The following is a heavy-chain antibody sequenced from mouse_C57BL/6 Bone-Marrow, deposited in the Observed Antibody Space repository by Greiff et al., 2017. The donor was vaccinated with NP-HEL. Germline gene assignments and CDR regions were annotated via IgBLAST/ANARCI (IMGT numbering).Heavy chain of an antibody. D-gene: IGHD2-4*01. CDR1: GYSITSGYY. Sequence: EVKLMESGPGLVKPSQSLSLTCSVTGYSITSGYYWNWIRQFPGNKLEWMGYISYDGSNNYNPSLKNRISITRDTSKNRFFLKLNSVTTEDTATYYCARDSYYDYDEAYWGQGTLVTVSA. V-gene: IGHV3-6*01. CDR2: ISYDGSN. J-gene: IGHJ3*01. CDR3: ARDSYYDYDEAY.